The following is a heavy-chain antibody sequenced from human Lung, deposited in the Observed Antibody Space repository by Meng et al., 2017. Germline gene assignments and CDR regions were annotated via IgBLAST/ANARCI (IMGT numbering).Heavy chain of an antibody. CDR3: ARSQQWLDS. V-gene: IGHV6-1*01. CDR2: TYYRSKWYN. CDR1: GDSVSSNSAA. J-gene: IGHJ4*02. D-gene: IGHD6-19*01. Sequence: QVHLQQSGPGRVKPSQTLSLPCAISGDSVSSNSAAWNWIRQPPSRGLEWLGRTYYRSKWYNGYAVSVRSRITINPDTSKNQFSLQLNSVTPEDTAVYYCARSQQWLDSWGQGTLVTVSS.